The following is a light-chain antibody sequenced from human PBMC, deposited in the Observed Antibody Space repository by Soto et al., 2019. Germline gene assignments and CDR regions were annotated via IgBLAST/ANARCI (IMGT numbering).Light chain of an antibody. CDR3: CSYGGGSTWE. V-gene: IGLV2-23*01. CDR1: NTNDGSYNL. CDR2: ESS. J-gene: IGLJ3*02. Sequence: QSALTQPASVSGSPGQSITISCIGGNTNDGSYNLVSWHQHHPGKPPKLMIYESSTQHSGVSNRFSGSKSGNTASPTSYGLLAEDESYYYCCSYGGGSTWEFCGGAKVTVL.